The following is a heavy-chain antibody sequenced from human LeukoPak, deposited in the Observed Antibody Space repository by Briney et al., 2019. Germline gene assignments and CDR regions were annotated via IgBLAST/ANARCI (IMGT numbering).Heavy chain of an antibody. CDR1: GGSFSGYY. J-gene: IGHJ6*02. V-gene: IGHV3-23*01. CDR3: AKWDYGMDV. Sequence: PSESLSLTCAVYGGSFSGYYWSWVRQAPGKGLEWVSAISGSGGSTYYADSVKGRFTISRDNSKNTLYLQMNSLRAEDTAVYYCAKWDYGMDVWGQGTTVTVSS. CDR2: ISGSGGST.